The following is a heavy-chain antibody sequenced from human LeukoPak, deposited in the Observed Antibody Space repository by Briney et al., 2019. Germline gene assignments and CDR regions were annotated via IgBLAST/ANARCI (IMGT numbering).Heavy chain of an antibody. CDR1: GLTVTDNY. Sequence: GGSLRLSCAASGLTVTDNYMSWVRQAPGKGLEWVSVIYSGGNTYYADSVKGRFTISRDNSKNTLYLQMNSLRAEDTAVYYCARGGIAAAGHRYLDYWGQGTLVTVSS. CDR3: ARGGIAAAGHRYLDY. J-gene: IGHJ4*02. D-gene: IGHD6-13*01. V-gene: IGHV3-66*01. CDR2: IYSGGNT.